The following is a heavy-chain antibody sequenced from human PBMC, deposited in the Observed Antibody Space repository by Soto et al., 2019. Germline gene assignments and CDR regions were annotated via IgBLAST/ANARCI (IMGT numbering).Heavy chain of an antibody. CDR1: GFAFSSYA. CDR2: ISYDGSNK. J-gene: IGHJ4*02. D-gene: IGHD3-10*01. Sequence: QVQLVESGGGVVQPGRSLRLSCAASGFAFSSYAMHWVRQGPGKGLEWVAVISYDGSNKYYADSVKGRFTISRDNSKNTLYLQMNSLRDEDTAVYYCARDLSGSGDWGQGTLVTVSS. V-gene: IGHV3-30-3*01. CDR3: ARDLSGSGD.